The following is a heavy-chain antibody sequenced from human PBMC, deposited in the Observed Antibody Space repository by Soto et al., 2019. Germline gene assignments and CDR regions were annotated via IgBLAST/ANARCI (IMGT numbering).Heavy chain of an antibody. CDR3: TTDLTISGVVTPTPMDV. Sequence: GSLRLSCAASGFTFSNAWMSWVRQAPGKGLEWVGRIKSKTDGGTTDYAAPVKGRFTISRDDSKNTLYLQMNSLKTEDTAVYYCTTDLTISGVVTPTPMDVWDKGTTVTVSS. J-gene: IGHJ6*03. CDR2: IKSKTDGGTT. CDR1: GFTFSNAW. D-gene: IGHD3-3*01. V-gene: IGHV3-15*01.